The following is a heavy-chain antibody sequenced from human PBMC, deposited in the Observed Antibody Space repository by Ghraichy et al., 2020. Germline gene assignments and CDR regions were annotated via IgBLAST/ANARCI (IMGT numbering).Heavy chain of an antibody. CDR2: LSAPGVTT. V-gene: IGHV3-23*01. CDR3: AKDRGGNRDRTGYYYTVALFDS. D-gene: IGHD3-22*01. J-gene: IGHJ4*02. Sequence: GGSLRLSCAASGFTFSSYAMNWVRQAPGKGLEWVSSLSAPGVTTYYADSVQGRFTISRDNSKNTVYLEMNSLRADDTAVYYCAKDRGGNRDRTGYYYTVALFDSWGQGTLVTVSS. CDR1: GFTFSSYA.